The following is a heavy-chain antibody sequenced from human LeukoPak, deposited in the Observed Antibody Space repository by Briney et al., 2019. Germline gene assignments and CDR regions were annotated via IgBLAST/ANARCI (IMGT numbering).Heavy chain of an antibody. Sequence: ETLSLTCTVSGGSISSSSYYWGWIRQPPGKGLEWVSYISSSSSTIYYADSVKGRFTISRDNAKSSLYLQMNSLRAEDTAVYYCARYPHLDYWGQGTLVTVSS. CDR1: GGSISSSS. J-gene: IGHJ4*02. CDR2: ISSSSSTI. CDR3: ARYPHLDY. V-gene: IGHV3-48*01. D-gene: IGHD2-2*01.